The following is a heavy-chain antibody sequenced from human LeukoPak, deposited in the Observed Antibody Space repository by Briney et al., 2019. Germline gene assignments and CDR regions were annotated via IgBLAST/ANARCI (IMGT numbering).Heavy chain of an antibody. D-gene: IGHD1-26*01. CDR3: ATRGQLLGRAFDI. J-gene: IGHJ3*02. Sequence: ASVKVSCKASGYTFTSYYMHWVRQAPGQGLEWMGIINPSGGSTSYAQKFQGRVTMTRDMSTSTVYMELSSLRSEDTAVYYCATRGQLLGRAFDIWGQGTMVTVSS. CDR2: INPSGGST. CDR1: GYTFTSYY. V-gene: IGHV1-46*01.